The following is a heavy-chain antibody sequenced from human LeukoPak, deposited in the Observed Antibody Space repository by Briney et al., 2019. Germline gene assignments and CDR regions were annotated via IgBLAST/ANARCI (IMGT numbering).Heavy chain of an antibody. CDR1: GCTFSSYG. CDR3: ARGVPGTYYYYYMDD. D-gene: IGHD2-2*01. J-gene: IGHJ6*03. Sequence: GGSLRLSCAASGCTFSSYGMHWVREAPGKGLEWVAFIRYDGNNKNYADSVRGRFTISRDNSKNTVYLQMNSLRAEDTAVYYCARGVPGTYYYYYMDDWGKGTTVTVSS. V-gene: IGHV3-30*02. CDR2: IRYDGNNK.